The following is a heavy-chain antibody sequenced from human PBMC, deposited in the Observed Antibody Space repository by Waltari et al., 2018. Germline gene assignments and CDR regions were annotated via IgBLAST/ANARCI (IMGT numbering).Heavy chain of an antibody. CDR1: GFTFRRYA. V-gene: IGHV3-23*01. J-gene: IGHJ4*02. CDR2: ISDNSGST. D-gene: IGHD1-1*01. Sequence: EVRLLESVGGSVQPGGSLSLSCVGPGFTFRRYAMSWVRQAPGKGLEWVSGISDNSGSTYYADSVKGRFTISRDNFKNTLFLDLNSLRAEDTAAYYCAKSGDNYVVYFDSWGQGSLVSVSS. CDR3: AKSGDNYVVYFDS.